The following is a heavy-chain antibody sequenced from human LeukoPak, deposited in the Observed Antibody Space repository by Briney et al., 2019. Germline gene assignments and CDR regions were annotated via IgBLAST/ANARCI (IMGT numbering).Heavy chain of an antibody. D-gene: IGHD6-19*01. CDR3: TTAYSSGWYVDV. J-gene: IGHJ6*03. Sequence: GGSLRLAWAAAGFTFINAWISWVRQAPGKWLGWVGRIKSKTDGGTTDYAAPVKGRFTISRDDSKNTLYLQMNSLNTEDTAVYYCTTAYSSGWYVDVWGKGTTVTVSS. CDR1: GFTFINAW. CDR2: IKSKTDGGTT. V-gene: IGHV3-15*01.